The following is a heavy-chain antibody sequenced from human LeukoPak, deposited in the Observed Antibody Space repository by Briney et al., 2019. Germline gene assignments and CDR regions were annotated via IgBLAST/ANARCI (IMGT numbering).Heavy chain of an antibody. CDR2: INPDGSEK. J-gene: IGHJ4*02. Sequence: GGSLRLSCEASGFTFSASWVIWVRQVPGKGLEWVAKINPDGSEKSYVESVKGRFTISRDSAKNSLYLQMNSLRVEDTAVYYCARDPRWNFDYWGQGTLVTVSS. CDR1: GFTFSASW. D-gene: IGHD3-16*02. V-gene: IGHV3-7*04. CDR3: ARDPRWNFDY.